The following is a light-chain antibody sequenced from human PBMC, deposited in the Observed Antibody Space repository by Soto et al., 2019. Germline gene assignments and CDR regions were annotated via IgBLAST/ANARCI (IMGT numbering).Light chain of an antibody. Sequence: QSALTQPPSASGSPGQSVTISCTGTSSDVGGYNYVSWYQQHPGKVPKLMIYEVSKRPSGVPDRFSGSKSGNTAALTVSGLQTEDEADYYCSSYGGGDSLLFGGGTKLTVL. CDR3: SSYGGGDSLL. CDR2: EVS. CDR1: SSDVGGYNY. J-gene: IGLJ2*01. V-gene: IGLV2-8*01.